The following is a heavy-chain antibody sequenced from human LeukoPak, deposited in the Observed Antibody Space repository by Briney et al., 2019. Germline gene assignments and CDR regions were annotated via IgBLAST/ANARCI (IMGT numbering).Heavy chain of an antibody. Sequence: GRSLRLSCAASRFTFSSYDMHWVRQAPGKGLEWVAVISYGGSNKYYADSVKGRFAISRDNSKNTVYLQMNSLRVEDTAVYYCARANTPFADYWGQGTLVTVSS. CDR3: ARANTPFADY. V-gene: IGHV3-30*09. CDR2: ISYGGSNK. D-gene: IGHD2-2*02. J-gene: IGHJ4*02. CDR1: RFTFSSYD.